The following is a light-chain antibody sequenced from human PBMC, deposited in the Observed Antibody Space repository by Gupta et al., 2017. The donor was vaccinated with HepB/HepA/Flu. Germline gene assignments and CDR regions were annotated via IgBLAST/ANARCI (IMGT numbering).Light chain of an antibody. CDR3: QQAADSPPT. V-gene: IGKV3-20*01. CDR1: LSVSSTY. J-gene: IGKJ1*01. Sequence: EIVLTQSPGTLSLSPGDRATLSCRASLSVSSTYLAWYQQKPGQAPRPLIYGASTRATGIPDRFSGSGSGTDFTLTISSLESEDFAVYYCQQAADSPPTFGQGTKVEIE. CDR2: GAS.